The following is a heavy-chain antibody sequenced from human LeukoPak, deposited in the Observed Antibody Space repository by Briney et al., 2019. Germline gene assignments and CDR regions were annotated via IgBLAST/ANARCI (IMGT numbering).Heavy chain of an antibody. J-gene: IGHJ6*03. CDR3: ARDRSDGNYYMVV. D-gene: IGHD5-24*01. V-gene: IGHV3-48*01. CDR1: GFTFSTYS. CDR2: ISSTSYTI. Sequence: GGSLRLSCAASGFTFSTYSMNWVRQAPGKGLEWVSYISSTSYTIYSADSVKGRFTISRDNAKNSLYLQMNSLRAEDTAVYYCARDRSDGNYYMVVWGKGTTVIVSS.